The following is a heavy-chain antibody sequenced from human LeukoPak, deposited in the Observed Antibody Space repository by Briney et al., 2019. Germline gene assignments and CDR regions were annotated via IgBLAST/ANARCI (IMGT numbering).Heavy chain of an antibody. CDR2: IKQDGTEK. V-gene: IGHV3-7*01. CDR1: GFSFSSYW. J-gene: IGHJ4*02. D-gene: IGHD2/OR15-2a*01. CDR3: AREDHSTYAY. Sequence: GGSLRLSCTASGFSFSSYWMSWVRQTPGKGLEWVASIKQDGTEKYYVDSVKGRFTIDKDNSKNSLYLQMNTLRAEDTAVYDCAREDHSTYAYWGRGTLDTVSS.